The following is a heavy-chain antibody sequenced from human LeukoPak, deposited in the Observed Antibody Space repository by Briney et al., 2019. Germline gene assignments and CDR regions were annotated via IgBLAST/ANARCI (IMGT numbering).Heavy chain of an antibody. J-gene: IGHJ4*02. CDR3: ARDRLTVVVPAAIHFDY. Sequence: ASVKVSCKASGYTFTSCGISWVRQAPGQGLEWMGWISAYNGNTNYAQKLQGRVTMTTDTSTSTAYMELRSLRSDDTAVYYCARDRLTVVVPAAIHFDYWGQGTLVTVSS. V-gene: IGHV1-18*01. CDR1: GYTFTSCG. CDR2: ISAYNGNT. D-gene: IGHD2-2*02.